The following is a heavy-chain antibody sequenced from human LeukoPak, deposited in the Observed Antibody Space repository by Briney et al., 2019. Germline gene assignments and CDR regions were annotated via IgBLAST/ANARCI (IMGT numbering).Heavy chain of an antibody. V-gene: IGHV3-30*02. Sequence: PGGSLRLSCAASGFTFSSYGMHWVRQAPGKGLEWVAFIRYDGSNKYYADSVKGRFTISRDNAKDSLYLQMNSLRADDTAVYYCASYYYDGSGVYYFDYWGQGTLVTVSS. CDR2: IRYDGSNK. CDR3: ASYYYDGSGVYYFDY. D-gene: IGHD3-22*01. J-gene: IGHJ4*02. CDR1: GFTFSSYG.